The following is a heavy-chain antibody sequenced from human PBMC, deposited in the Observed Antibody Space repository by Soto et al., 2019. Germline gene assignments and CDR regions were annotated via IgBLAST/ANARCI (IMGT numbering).Heavy chain of an antibody. CDR1: RYTFINYY. J-gene: IGHJ4*02. CDR2: INPSGGRT. D-gene: IGHD3-22*01. CDR3: AGLYHYDSSGYYDY. V-gene: IGHV1-46*01. Sequence: ASVKVSCKASRYTFINYYMHWVRQAPGQGFEWMGIINPSGGRTTYAQKFQGRVTMTRDTSTSTFHMELSSLTSEDTAVYYCAGLYHYDSSGYYDYWGQGTLVTVSS.